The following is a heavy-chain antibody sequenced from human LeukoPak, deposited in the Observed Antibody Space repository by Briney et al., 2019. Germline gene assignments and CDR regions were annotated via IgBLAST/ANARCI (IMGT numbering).Heavy chain of an antibody. CDR3: ARSLGYYDSSGTRGDY. D-gene: IGHD3-22*01. V-gene: IGHV3-30-3*01. J-gene: IGHJ4*02. Sequence: GASLKLSCAASGFTYTSYAIHWVRQAPGKRLEWVAVISSDGSNKYYADSVKGRFTISRDNSKNTLYLQMNSLRAEDTAVYYCARSLGYYDSSGTRGDYWGQGILVTVSS. CDR2: ISSDGSNK. CDR1: GFTYTSYA.